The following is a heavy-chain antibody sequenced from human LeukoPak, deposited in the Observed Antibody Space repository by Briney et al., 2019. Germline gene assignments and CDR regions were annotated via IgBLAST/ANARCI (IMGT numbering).Heavy chain of an antibody. V-gene: IGHV4-34*01. CDR1: GGSFSGYY. CDR2: INHSGST. CDR3: ARTAQGY. D-gene: IGHD5-18*01. J-gene: IGHJ4*02. Sequence: PSETLSLTCAVYGGSFSGYYRSWIRQPPGKGLEWIGEINHSGSTNYNPSLKSRVTISVDTSKNQFSLKLSSVTAADTAVYYCARTAQGYWGQGTLVTVSS.